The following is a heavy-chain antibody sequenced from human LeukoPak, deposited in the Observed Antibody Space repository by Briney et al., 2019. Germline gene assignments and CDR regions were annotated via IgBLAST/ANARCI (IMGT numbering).Heavy chain of an antibody. CDR2: INHSGST. CDR3: ARAPEHYDFWSGYYTGIGPYYYMDV. V-gene: IGHV4-34*01. Sequence: PSETLSLTCAVYGGSFSGYYWSWIRQPPGKGLEWIGEINHSGSTNYNPSLKSRVTISVDTSKNQFSLKLSSVTAADTAVYYWARAPEHYDFWSGYYTGIGPYYYMDVWGKGTTVTVSS. J-gene: IGHJ6*03. D-gene: IGHD3-3*01. CDR1: GGSFSGYY.